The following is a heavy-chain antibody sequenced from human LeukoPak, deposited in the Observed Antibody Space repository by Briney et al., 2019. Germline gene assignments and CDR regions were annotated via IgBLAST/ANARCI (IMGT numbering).Heavy chain of an antibody. Sequence: PGGSLRLSCAASGFTFSSYDMHWVRQAPGKGLEWVSAISGRDSNTYYADSVKGRFTISRDNSKNTLYLQMNSLRAEDTAVYYCAELGITMIGGVWGKGTTVTISS. CDR1: GFTFSSYD. CDR2: ISGRDSNT. CDR3: AELGITMIGGV. V-gene: IGHV3-23*01. D-gene: IGHD3-10*02. J-gene: IGHJ6*04.